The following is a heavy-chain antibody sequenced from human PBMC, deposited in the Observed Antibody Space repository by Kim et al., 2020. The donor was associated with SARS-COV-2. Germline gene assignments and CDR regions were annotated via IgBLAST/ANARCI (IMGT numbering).Heavy chain of an antibody. CDR3: ARAKGIQLWSYDY. V-gene: IGHV4-34*01. Sequence: SETLSLTCAVYGGSFSGYYWSWIRQPPGKGLEWIGEINHSGSTNYNPSLKSRVTISVDTSKNQFSLKLSSVTAADTAVYYCARAKGIQLWSYDYWGQGTLVTVSS. J-gene: IGHJ4*02. CDR1: GGSFSGYY. D-gene: IGHD5-18*01. CDR2: INHSGST.